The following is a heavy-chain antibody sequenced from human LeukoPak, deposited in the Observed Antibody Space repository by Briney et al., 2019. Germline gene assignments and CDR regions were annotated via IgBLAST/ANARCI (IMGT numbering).Heavy chain of an antibody. Sequence: QPGGSLRLSCAASGFTFSSYGMHWVRQAPGKGLEWVAFIRYDGSNKYYADSVKGRFTISRDNSKNTLYLQMNSLRAEDTAVSYCAKGTLLKGTVDYWGQGTLVTVSS. J-gene: IGHJ4*02. CDR2: IRYDGSNK. V-gene: IGHV3-30*02. D-gene: IGHD1-1*01. CDR1: GFTFSSYG. CDR3: AKGTLLKGTVDY.